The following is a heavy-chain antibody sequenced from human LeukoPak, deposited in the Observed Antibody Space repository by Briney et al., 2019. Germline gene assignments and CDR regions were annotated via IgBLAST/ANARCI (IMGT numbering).Heavy chain of an antibody. CDR2: INHSGST. CDR1: GGSFSGYY. CDR3: ARESIIVSTTPRAFDI. J-gene: IGHJ3*02. V-gene: IGHV4-34*01. D-gene: IGHD2-15*01. Sequence: SETLSLTCAVYGGSFSGYYWSWIRQPPGKGLEWIGEINHSGSTNYNPSLKSRVTISVNTSKNQFSLKLSSVTAADTAVYYCARESIIVSTTPRAFDIWGQGTMVTLSS.